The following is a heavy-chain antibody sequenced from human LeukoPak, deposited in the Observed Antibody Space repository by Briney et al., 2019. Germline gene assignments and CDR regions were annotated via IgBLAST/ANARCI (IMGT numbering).Heavy chain of an antibody. Sequence: PSETLSLTCAVYGGSFSGYYWSWIRQPPGKGLEWIGEINHSGSTNYNPSLKSRVTISVDTSKNQFSLKLSSATAADTAVYYCARRGWLYYFDYWGQGTLVTVSS. CDR3: ARRGWLYYFDY. D-gene: IGHD5-24*01. CDR2: INHSGST. J-gene: IGHJ4*02. V-gene: IGHV4-34*01. CDR1: GGSFSGYY.